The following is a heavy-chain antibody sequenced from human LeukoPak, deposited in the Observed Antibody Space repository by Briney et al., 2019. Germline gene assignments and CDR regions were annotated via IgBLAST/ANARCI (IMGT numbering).Heavy chain of an antibody. CDR1: GGTFSSYA. Sequence: GSSVKVSCKASGGTFSSYAISWVRQAPGQGLEWTGGIIPILGTANYAQKFQGRVTITTDESTSTAYMELSSLRSEDTAVYYCARGGLTGTTWSIYYYYYYMDVWGKGTTVTVSS. V-gene: IGHV1-69*05. CDR3: ARGGLTGTTWSIYYYYYYMDV. D-gene: IGHD1-7*01. J-gene: IGHJ6*03. CDR2: IIPILGTA.